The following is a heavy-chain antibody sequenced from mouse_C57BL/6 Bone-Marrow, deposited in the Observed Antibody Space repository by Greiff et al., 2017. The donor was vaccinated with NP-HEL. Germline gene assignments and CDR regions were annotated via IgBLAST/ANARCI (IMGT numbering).Heavy chain of an antibody. V-gene: IGHV2-2*01. Sequence: VKVEESGPGLVQPSQSLSITCTVSGFSLTSYGVHWVRQSPGKGLEWLGVIWSGGSTDYNAAFISRLSISKDNSKSQVFFKMNSLQADDTAIYYCARMEYGYDGYYFDYWGQGTTLTVSS. CDR2: IWSGGST. CDR3: ARMEYGYDGYYFDY. D-gene: IGHD2-2*01. J-gene: IGHJ2*01. CDR1: GFSLTSYG.